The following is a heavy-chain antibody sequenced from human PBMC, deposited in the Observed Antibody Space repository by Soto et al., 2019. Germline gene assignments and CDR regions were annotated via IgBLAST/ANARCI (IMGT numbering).Heavy chain of an antibody. Sequence: SETLSLTCAVYGGSFSSYFWTWIRQPPGKGLEWIGETNHSGSTNYNPSLKSRVTISVDTSKNQFSLRLSSVTAADTAVYYCAKMRGGSYYFYYYGMDVWGQGTTVTVSS. CDR2: TNHSGST. CDR1: GGSFSSYF. D-gene: IGHD1-26*01. V-gene: IGHV4-34*01. CDR3: AKMRGGSYYFYYYGMDV. J-gene: IGHJ6*02.